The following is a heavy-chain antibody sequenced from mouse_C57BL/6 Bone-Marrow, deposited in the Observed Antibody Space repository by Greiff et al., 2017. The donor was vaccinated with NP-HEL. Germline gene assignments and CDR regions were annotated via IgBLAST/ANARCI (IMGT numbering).Heavy chain of an antibody. D-gene: IGHD2-1*01. J-gene: IGHJ4*01. CDR1: GYTFTSYT. Sequence: VQLQQSGAELARPGASVKMSCKASGYTFTSYTMHWVKQRPGQGLEWIGYINPSSGYTKYNQKFKDKATLTADKSSSTAYMQLSSLTSEDSAFYYCAIIYYGNFYYAMGYWCQGPSVTVSS. CDR2: INPSSGYT. CDR3: AIIYYGNFYYAMGY. V-gene: IGHV1-4*01.